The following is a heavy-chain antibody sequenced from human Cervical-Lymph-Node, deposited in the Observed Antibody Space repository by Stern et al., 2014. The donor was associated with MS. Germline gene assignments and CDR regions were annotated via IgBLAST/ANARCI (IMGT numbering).Heavy chain of an antibody. CDR3: ARNIVLGFDP. D-gene: IGHD2/OR15-2a*01. V-gene: IGHV4-59*01. CDR2: IYYSGST. CDR1: GGSISSYY. Sequence: QVQLQESGPGLVKPSETLSLTCTVSGGSISSYYWSWIRQPPGKGLEWIGYIYYSGSTNYNPSLKSRVTISVDTSKNQFSLKLSSVTAADTAVYYCARNIVLGFDPWGQGTLLTVSS. J-gene: IGHJ5*02.